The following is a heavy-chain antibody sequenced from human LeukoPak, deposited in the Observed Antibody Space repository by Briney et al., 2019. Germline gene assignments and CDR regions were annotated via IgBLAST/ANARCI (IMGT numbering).Heavy chain of an antibody. D-gene: IGHD3-3*01. CDR3: ARDHEQYDFWSGYYNYFDY. V-gene: IGHV4-39*07. CDR1: GGSISSSTYF. Sequence: SETLSLTCTVSGGSISSSTYFWGWIRQPPGKGLEWIGTIYYSGNTYYNPSLKSRVTISVDTSKNQFSLKLSSVTAADTAVYFCARDHEQYDFWSGYYNYFDYWGQGTLVTVSS. J-gene: IGHJ4*02. CDR2: IYYSGNT.